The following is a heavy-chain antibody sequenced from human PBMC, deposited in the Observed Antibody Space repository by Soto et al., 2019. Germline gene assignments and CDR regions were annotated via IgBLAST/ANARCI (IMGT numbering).Heavy chain of an antibody. CDR3: ARLYTMGFWSGYYSGGAYYGMDV. D-gene: IGHD3-3*01. V-gene: IGHV1-18*01. CDR2: ISAYNGNT. CDR1: GYTFTSYG. Sequence: QVQLVQSGAEVKKPGASVKVSCKASGYTFTSYGISWVRQAPGQGLEWMGWISAYNGNTNYAQKHQGRVTMTTDTSTSTAYLELRGLRSDDTAVYYCARLYTMGFWSGYYSGGAYYGMDVWGQGTTVTVSS. J-gene: IGHJ6*02.